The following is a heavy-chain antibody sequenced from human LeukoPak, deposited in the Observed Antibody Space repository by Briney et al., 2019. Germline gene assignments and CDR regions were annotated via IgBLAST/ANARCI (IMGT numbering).Heavy chain of an antibody. CDR2: VYSGGNT. CDR3: AREPPGGGFDY. V-gene: IGHV3-66*01. CDR1: GFTFGSYS. Sequence: GGSLRLSCVASGFTFGSYSMNWVRQAPGKGLEWVSVVYSGGNTYYADSVKGRFTISRDNSKNTLYLQMNSLRAEDTAVYYCAREPPGGGFDYWGQGTLVTVSS. D-gene: IGHD3-16*01. J-gene: IGHJ4*02.